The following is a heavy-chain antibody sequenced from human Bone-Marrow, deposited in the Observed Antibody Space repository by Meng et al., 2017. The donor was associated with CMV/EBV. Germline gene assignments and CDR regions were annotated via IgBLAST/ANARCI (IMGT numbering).Heavy chain of an antibody. Sequence: SVKVSCKASGGTLKIYAINWVRQASGQGLEWMGGIIPVFGTANFAQKSQGRLTITTDESTSTAYMELSSLTSDDTAVYFCVRGVPYDAFDIWGQGTLVTVSS. D-gene: IGHD3-10*01. J-gene: IGHJ3*02. CDR2: IIPVFGTA. CDR1: GGTLKIYA. V-gene: IGHV1-69*05. CDR3: VRGVPYDAFDI.